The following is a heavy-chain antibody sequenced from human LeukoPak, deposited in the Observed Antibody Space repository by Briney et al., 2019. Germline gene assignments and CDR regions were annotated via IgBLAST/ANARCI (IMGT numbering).Heavy chain of an antibody. V-gene: IGHV3-53*01. CDR3: ARRCGGDCYEYDY. CDR2: IYSGGST. D-gene: IGHD2-21*02. CDR1: GFTVSSNY. Sequence: GGSLRLSCAASGFTVSSNYMSWVRQAPGKGPEWVSVIYSGGSTYYADSVKGRFTISRDNSKNTLYLQMNSLRAEDTAVYYCARRCGGDCYEYDYWGQGTLVTVSS. J-gene: IGHJ4*02.